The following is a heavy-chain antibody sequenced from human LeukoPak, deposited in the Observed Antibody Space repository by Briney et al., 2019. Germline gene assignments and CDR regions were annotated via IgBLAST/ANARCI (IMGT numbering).Heavy chain of an antibody. V-gene: IGHV3-21*04. J-gene: IGHJ4*02. Sequence: GGSLRLSCAASGFTFSSYTMNWVRQAPGKGLEWVSSISSSSSNIYYADSVKGRFTISRDNSKNTLYLQMDSLRADDTAVYYCAKTDYSNYYVDYWGQGTLVTVSS. D-gene: IGHD4-11*01. CDR2: ISSSSSNI. CDR1: GFTFSSYT. CDR3: AKTDYSNYYVDY.